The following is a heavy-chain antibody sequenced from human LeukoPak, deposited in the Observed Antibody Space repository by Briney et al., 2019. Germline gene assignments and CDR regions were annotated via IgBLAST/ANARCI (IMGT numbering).Heavy chain of an antibody. D-gene: IGHD6-19*01. Sequence: SETLSLTCAVYGGSFSGYYWSWIRQPPGKGLEWIGEINHSGSTSYNPSLKSRVTISVDTSKNQFSLKLSSVTAADTAVYYCARGRPSTWYSSGWFIGYWGQGTLVTVSS. J-gene: IGHJ4*02. CDR1: GGSFSGYY. CDR2: INHSGST. CDR3: ARGRPSTWYSSGWFIGY. V-gene: IGHV4-34*01.